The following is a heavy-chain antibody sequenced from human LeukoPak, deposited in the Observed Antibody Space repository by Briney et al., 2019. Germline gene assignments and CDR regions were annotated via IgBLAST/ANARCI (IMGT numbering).Heavy chain of an antibody. J-gene: IGHJ4*02. Sequence: GGSLRLSCAASGFTFSNYFISWVREAPGEGLEWVAIIKQDGSERYYVDSVKGRFTISRDNAKNSLYLQMNSLRAEDTAVYYCASGGSSWFFDYWGQGTLVTVSS. CDR2: IKQDGSER. D-gene: IGHD6-13*01. V-gene: IGHV3-7*01. CDR1: GFTFSNYF. CDR3: ASGGSSWFFDY.